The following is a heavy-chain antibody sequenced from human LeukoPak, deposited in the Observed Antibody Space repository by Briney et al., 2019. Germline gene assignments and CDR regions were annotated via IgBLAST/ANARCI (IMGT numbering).Heavy chain of an antibody. V-gene: IGHV3-13*04. J-gene: IGHJ4*02. CDR2: IGTAGDT. CDR1: GFTFSFYD. CDR3: VRSFPYGYLDY. Sequence: GGSLRLSCVASGFTFSFYDMHWVRQATGKGLEWVSAIGTAGDTYYPGSVKGRFTISRENAKNSLYLQMNSLRAGDTAVYYCVRSFPYGYLDYWGQGTLVTVS. D-gene: IGHD4-17*01.